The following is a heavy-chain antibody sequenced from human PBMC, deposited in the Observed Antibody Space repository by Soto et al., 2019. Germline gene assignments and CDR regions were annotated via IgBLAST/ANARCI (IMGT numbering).Heavy chain of an antibody. D-gene: IGHD4-17*01. CDR3: ASGGSTVTREFDY. Sequence: QVQLVQSGAEVKKPGASVKVSCKASGYTFIGFYMHWVRQAPGQGLEWMGWINPNSGDTEYAQNFQGGVTMTRDTSISTAYMELRRLKSDDTAVYYCASGGSTVTREFDYWGQGTLVSVSS. CDR1: GYTFIGFY. V-gene: IGHV1-2*02. J-gene: IGHJ4*02. CDR2: INPNSGDT.